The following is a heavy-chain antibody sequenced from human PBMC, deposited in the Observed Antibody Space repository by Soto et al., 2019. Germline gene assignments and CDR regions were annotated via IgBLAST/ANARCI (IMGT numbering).Heavy chain of an antibody. CDR2: IILPFGTA. V-gene: IGHV1-69*13. CDR3: ARVPDYAAYFDY. D-gene: IGHD4-17*01. Sequence: SVKVSCKASGGTFSNYAISWVRQAPGQGLEWMGGIILPFGTANYAQKFQGRVTITADESMTTAYMELSGLRSEDTAVYYCARVPDYAAYFDYWGQGTLVTVSP. J-gene: IGHJ4*02. CDR1: GGTFSNYA.